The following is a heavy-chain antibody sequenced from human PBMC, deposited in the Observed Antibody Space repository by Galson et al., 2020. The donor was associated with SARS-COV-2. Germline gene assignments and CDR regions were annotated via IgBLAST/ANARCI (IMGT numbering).Heavy chain of an antibody. CDR2: FDPKDDET. D-gene: IGHD5-18*01. J-gene: IGHJ4*02. V-gene: IGHV1-24*01. CDR1: GYSLTEIS. CDR3: TRIRGFSYGYFDN. Sequence: ASVKVSCKVSGYSLTEISIHWVRQAPGKGLEWMGGFDPKDDETIYAQKFQGRVTMTEDTSTNTAYMELSSLRSEDTAVYYCTRIRGFSYGYFDNWGQGTLVTVSS.